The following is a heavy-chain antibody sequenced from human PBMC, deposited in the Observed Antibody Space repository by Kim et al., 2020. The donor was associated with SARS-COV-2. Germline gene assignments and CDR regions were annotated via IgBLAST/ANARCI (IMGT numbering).Heavy chain of an antibody. J-gene: IGHJ4*02. Sequence: LSLTCAASGFTFSHYEMNWVRQAPGKGLEWVSYISTSGSVIYYADSVKGRFTISRDNAKNSLYLQMNSLRAEDTAVYYCAREDTSGWSRVDYWGQGALVTVSS. CDR3: AREDTSGWSRVDY. CDR1: GFTFSHYE. V-gene: IGHV3-48*03. D-gene: IGHD6-19*01. CDR2: ISTSGSVI.